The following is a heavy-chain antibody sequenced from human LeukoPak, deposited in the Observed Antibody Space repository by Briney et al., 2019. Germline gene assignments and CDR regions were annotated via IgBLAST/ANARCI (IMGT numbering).Heavy chain of an antibody. D-gene: IGHD6-13*01. CDR3: ARDAGDYSSSRHWYLDL. CDR1: GGSISDYY. Sequence: SETLSLTCAVSGGSISDYYWSWIRQPPGKELEWIGYIYNSGSTKYNPSLKSRVTISVDTSKNQFSLNLSSVTAADTAVYYCARDAGDYSSSRHWYLDLWGRGTLVTVSS. CDR2: IYNSGST. J-gene: IGHJ2*01. V-gene: IGHV4-59*01.